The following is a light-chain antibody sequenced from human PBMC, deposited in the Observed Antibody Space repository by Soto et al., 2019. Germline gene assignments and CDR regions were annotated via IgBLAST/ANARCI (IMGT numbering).Light chain of an antibody. Sequence: DIQMTQSPAPLYAPVGDRVTITCRASQSISTYLNWYQQKPGKAHKLLIYAASSLQSGDPSRFSGSGSGTDFTLTISRLQHEDFATYYCQQRYSTPQSFGQGTQVEIK. J-gene: IGKJ1*01. CDR3: QQRYSTPQS. CDR1: QSISTY. V-gene: IGKV1-39*01. CDR2: AAS.